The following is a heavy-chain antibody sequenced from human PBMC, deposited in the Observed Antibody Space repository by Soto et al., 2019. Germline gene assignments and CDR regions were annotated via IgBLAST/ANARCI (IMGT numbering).Heavy chain of an antibody. V-gene: IGHV1-3*01. CDR2: INAGNGNT. CDR3: ARDLGGSASSSYYGMDA. D-gene: IGHD1-26*01. Sequence: ASVKVSCKASGYTFTSYAMHWVRQAPGQRLEWMGWINAGNGNTKYSQRFQGRVTITRDTSASTAYMELSSLRSEDTAVYYCARDLGGSASSSYYGMDAWGQGTTVTVSS. CDR1: GYTFTSYA. J-gene: IGHJ6*02.